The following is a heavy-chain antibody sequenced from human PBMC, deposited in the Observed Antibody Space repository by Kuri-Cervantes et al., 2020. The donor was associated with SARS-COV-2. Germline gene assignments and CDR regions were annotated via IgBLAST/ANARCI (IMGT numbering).Heavy chain of an antibody. CDR3: ARDSSYCYGSGSYSDY. D-gene: IGHD3-10*01. V-gene: IGHV3-33*08. J-gene: IGHJ4*02. Sequence: GESLKISCAASGFTFSSYAMSWVRQAPGKGLEWVAVIWYDGSNKYYADSVKGRFTISRDNSKNTLYLQMNSLRAEDTAVYYCARDSSYCYGSGSYSDYWGQGTLVTVSS. CDR2: IWYDGSNK. CDR1: GFTFSSYA.